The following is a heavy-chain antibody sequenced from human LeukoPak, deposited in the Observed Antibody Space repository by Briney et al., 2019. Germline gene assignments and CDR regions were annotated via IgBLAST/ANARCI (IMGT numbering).Heavy chain of an antibody. Sequence: SETLSLTCTVSGGSISSYYWSWIRQPAGKGLEWIGRIYTSGSTNYNPSLKSRVTMSVDTSKNQFSLKLSSVTAVDTAVYYCARSPGWTLNNYYFDYWGQGTLVTVSS. CDR3: ARSPGWTLNNYYFDY. CDR1: GGSISSYY. D-gene: IGHD1-20*01. V-gene: IGHV4-4*07. CDR2: IYTSGST. J-gene: IGHJ4*02.